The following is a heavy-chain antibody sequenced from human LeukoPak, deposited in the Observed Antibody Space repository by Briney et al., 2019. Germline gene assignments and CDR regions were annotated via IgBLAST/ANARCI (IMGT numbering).Heavy chain of an antibody. CDR1: GGSISSYY. V-gene: IGHV4-4*09. Sequence: PSETLSLTCTVSGGSISSYYWSWIRQPPGKGLEWTGYIYTSGSTNYNPSLKSRVTISVDTSKNQFSLKLSSVTAADTAVYYCASWNRDGYNYWLDYWGQGTLVTVSS. CDR3: ASWNRDGYNYWLDY. J-gene: IGHJ4*02. D-gene: IGHD5-24*01. CDR2: IYTSGST.